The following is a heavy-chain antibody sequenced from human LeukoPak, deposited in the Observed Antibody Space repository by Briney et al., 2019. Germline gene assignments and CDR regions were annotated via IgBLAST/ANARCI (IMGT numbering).Heavy chain of an antibody. J-gene: IGHJ6*03. CDR2: IIPIFGTA. CDR1: GYTFTNYG. V-gene: IGHV1-69*13. D-gene: IGHD3-16*02. CDR3: ARGDIYGSGSYRQPYYYYYYMDV. Sequence: GASVKVSCKASGYTFTNYGISWVRQAPGQGLEWMGGIIPIFGTANYAQKFQGRVTITADESTSTAYMELSSLRSEDTAVYYCARGDIYGSGSYRQPYYYYYYMDVWGKGTTVTISS.